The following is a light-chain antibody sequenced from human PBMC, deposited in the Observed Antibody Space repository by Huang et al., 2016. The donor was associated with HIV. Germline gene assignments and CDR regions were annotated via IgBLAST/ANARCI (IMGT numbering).Light chain of an antibody. J-gene: IGKJ3*01. V-gene: IGKV3-15*01. CDR2: GAS. Sequence: EIIMTQFPATLSLSPGERATLACRASQSVGTQSAWYQQKPGQDPRLIVFGASNRATGVPGRISVSGSGTEFTLTISSVQSEDFAVYYCQQYNTSPTTFGPGTRVDVK. CDR1: QSVGTQ. CDR3: QQYNTSPTT.